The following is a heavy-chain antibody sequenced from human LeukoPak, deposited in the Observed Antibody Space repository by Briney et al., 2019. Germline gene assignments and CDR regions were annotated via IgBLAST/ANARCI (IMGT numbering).Heavy chain of an antibody. CDR3: ARPRLLFGSGPILV. J-gene: IGHJ4*02. Sequence: SETLSLTCAISGASFSGYSWTWIRQPPGKGLEWIGEFSHTGSPIYNPSLKSRVNISIDTSKNQFSLRLTSMTAADTAVYFCARPRLLFGSGPILVWGQGTLVTVSS. D-gene: IGHD3-10*01. CDR1: GASFSGYS. V-gene: IGHV4-34*01. CDR2: FSHTGSP.